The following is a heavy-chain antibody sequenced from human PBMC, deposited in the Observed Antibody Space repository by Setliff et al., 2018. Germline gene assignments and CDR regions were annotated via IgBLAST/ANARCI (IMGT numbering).Heavy chain of an antibody. CDR3: ARSFSRSGKFLLDY. Sequence: SETLSLTCAVYGGSFSGYYWGWIRQPPGKRLERIGEIIHSGSTNYNPSLKSRVTISMDASKNQFSLKVPSVTAADTAVYYCARSFSRSGKFLLDYWGQGALVTVSS. CDR2: IIHSGST. CDR1: GGSFSGYY. V-gene: IGHV4-34*12. J-gene: IGHJ4*02. D-gene: IGHD1-26*01.